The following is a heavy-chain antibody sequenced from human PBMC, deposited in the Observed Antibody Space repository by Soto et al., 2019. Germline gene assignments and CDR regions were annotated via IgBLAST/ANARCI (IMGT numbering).Heavy chain of an antibody. D-gene: IGHD6-19*01. CDR2: ISSSSSTI. J-gene: IGHJ5*02. CDR1: GFTSSTYS. V-gene: IGHV3-48*02. Sequence: GGSLRLSCAASGFTSSTYSMNWVRQAPGKGLEWVSYISSSSSTIYYADSVKGRFTISRDNAKNSLYLQVNSLRHEATAAYYFASDGFYSSGPINCFDPWGQGALVTVSS. CDR3: ASDGFYSSGPINCFDP.